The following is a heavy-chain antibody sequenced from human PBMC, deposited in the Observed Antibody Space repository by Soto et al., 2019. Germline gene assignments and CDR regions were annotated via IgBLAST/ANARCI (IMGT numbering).Heavy chain of an antibody. CDR3: ARHLSDSGYDLNH. V-gene: IGHV4-39*01. CDR2: IYYSGST. Sequence: TLSLTCTVSGGSISSSDYYWGWIRQPPGKGLEWIGSIYYSGSTYYNPSLKSRVSISVDTSKNQFSLNLTSVTAADTAVYYCARHLSDSGYDLNHWGQGTLVTVSS. J-gene: IGHJ4*01. CDR1: GGSISSSDYY. D-gene: IGHD5-12*01.